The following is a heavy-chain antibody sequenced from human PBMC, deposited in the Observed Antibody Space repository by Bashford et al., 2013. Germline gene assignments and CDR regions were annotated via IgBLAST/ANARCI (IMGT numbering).Heavy chain of an antibody. D-gene: IGHD2-15*01. CDR3: AKGSEGWDY. V-gene: IGHV3-9*01. J-gene: IGHJ4*02. CDR2: ISWNSGSI. Sequence: GGSLRLSCAASGFTFDDYAMHWVRQAPGKGLEWVSGISWNSGSIGYADSVKGRFTISRDNAKNSLYLQMNSLRAEDTALYYCAKGSEGWDYWGQGTLVTVSS. CDR1: GFTFDDYA.